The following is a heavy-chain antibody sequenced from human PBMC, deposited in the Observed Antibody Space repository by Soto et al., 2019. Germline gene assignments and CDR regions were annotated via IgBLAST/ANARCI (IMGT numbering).Heavy chain of an antibody. D-gene: IGHD1-1*01. CDR2: IYYSGST. V-gene: IGHV4-39*01. J-gene: IGHJ5*02. CDR1: GGSISSSSYY. CDR3: ARLAYNWLWGFDP. Sequence: LTCTVSGGSISSSSYYWGWIRQPPGKGLEWIGSIYYSGSTYYNPSLKSRVTISVDTSKNQFSLKLSSVTAADTAVYYCARLAYNWLWGFDPWGQGTLVTVSS.